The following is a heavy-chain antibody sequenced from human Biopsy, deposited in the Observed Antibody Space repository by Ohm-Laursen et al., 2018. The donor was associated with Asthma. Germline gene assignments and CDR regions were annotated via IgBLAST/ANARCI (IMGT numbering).Heavy chain of an antibody. CDR1: GFMFRSLG. D-gene: IGHD3-16*02. Sequence: SLRLSCTASGFMFRSLGMHGVRQAPGKGLEWVAVISYDGNHKFYEDSVKGRFTISRDNAKNSLFLQMNSLRAEDTAVYYCARGGSRDLWGTYRYPWDYWGQGTLVTVSS. J-gene: IGHJ4*02. V-gene: IGHV3-30*03. CDR2: ISYDGNHK. CDR3: ARGGSRDLWGTYRYPWDY.